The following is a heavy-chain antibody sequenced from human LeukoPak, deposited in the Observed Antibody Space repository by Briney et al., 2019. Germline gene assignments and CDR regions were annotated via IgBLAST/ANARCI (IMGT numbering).Heavy chain of an antibody. J-gene: IGHJ4*02. CDR2: INSYGSST. CDR3: AREGIGENVPNYFDY. D-gene: IGHD3-10*01. Sequence: GGSLRLSCAASGFTFSSYWMHWVRQAPGKGLVWVSRINSYGSSTSYADSVKGRFTISRDNAKNTLYLQMNSLRAEDTAVYYCAREGIGENVPNYFDYWGQGTLVTVSS. CDR1: GFTFSSYW. V-gene: IGHV3-74*01.